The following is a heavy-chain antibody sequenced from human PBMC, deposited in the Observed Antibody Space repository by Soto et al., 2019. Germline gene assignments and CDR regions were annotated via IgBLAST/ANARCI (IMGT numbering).Heavy chain of an antibody. V-gene: IGHV1-69*01. Sequence: SVKVSCNAAGGSFISYAIIWVRQAPGQGLEWMGGIIPIFGTANYAQKFQCRVTITADESTSTAYMELSSLRSEDTAVYYCASSFGVVTSVYWGQGTLVTVSS. J-gene: IGHJ4*02. D-gene: IGHD3-3*01. CDR3: ASSFGVVTSVY. CDR2: IIPIFGTA. CDR1: GGSFISYA.